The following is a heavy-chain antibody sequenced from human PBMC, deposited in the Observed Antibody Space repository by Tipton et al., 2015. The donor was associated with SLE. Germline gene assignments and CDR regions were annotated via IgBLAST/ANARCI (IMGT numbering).Heavy chain of an antibody. CDR2: ISWNCGSI. V-gene: IGHV3-9*01. CDR1: GFTFDDYA. CDR3: AKEIHLKSDSWVEAFDI. D-gene: IGHD6-13*01. Sequence: SLRLSCAASGFTFDDYAMHWVRQAPGKGLEWVSGISWNCGSIVYADSVKGRFTISRDNAKNSLYLQMNRLSAEDTPLYYCAKEIHLKSDSWVEAFDIRGKGTMGTVPS. J-gene: IGHJ3*02.